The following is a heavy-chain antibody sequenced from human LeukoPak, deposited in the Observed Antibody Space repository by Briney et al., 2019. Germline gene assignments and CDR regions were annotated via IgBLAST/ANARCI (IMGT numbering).Heavy chain of an antibody. CDR2: ISGSGGST. Sequence: GGSLRLSCAASGFTFSSYAMSWVRQAPGKGLECVSAISGSGGSTYYADSVKGRFTISRDNSKNTLYLQMNSLRAEDTAVYYCAKHTAMGVLYIDVWGKGTTVTVSS. D-gene: IGHD5-18*01. V-gene: IGHV3-23*01. J-gene: IGHJ6*03. CDR3: AKHTAMGVLYIDV. CDR1: GFTFSSYA.